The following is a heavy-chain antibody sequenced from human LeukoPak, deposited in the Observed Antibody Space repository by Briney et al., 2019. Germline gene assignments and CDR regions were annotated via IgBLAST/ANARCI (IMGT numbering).Heavy chain of an antibody. J-gene: IGHJ6*04. V-gene: IGHV3-7*01. Sequence: AGGSLRLSCAASGFTFSSYAMSWVRQAPGKELQWVANIKQDGSAKYYVDSVKGRFTISRDNAKNSLYLQMNSLRAEDTAVYYCAELGITMIGGVWGKGTTVTISS. CDR3: AELGITMIGGV. CDR2: IKQDGSAK. CDR1: GFTFSSYA. D-gene: IGHD3-10*02.